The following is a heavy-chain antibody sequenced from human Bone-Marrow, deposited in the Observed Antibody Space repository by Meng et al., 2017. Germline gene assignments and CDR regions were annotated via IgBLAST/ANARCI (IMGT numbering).Heavy chain of an antibody. J-gene: IGHJ3*02. CDR2: TYSGGST. Sequence: GESLKISCAASGFTFSSYGMHWVRQAPGKGLEWVSVTYSGGSTYYADSVKGRFTISRDKSKNTLYLQMNSLKASDTAMYYCARPLSIAVDDAFDIWGQGTMVTVSS. D-gene: IGHD6-19*01. CDR3: ARPLSIAVDDAFDI. V-gene: IGHV3-NL1*01. CDR1: GFTFSSYG.